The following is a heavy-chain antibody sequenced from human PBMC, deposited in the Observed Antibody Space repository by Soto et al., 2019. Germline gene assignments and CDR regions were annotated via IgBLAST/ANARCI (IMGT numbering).Heavy chain of an antibody. CDR1: GGSFTGYY. Sequence: QLQLHQSGAGLLKPSETLSLTCDVSGGSFTGYYWSWIRQPPGKGLEWIGEINHSGFTNYNPSLMGRVTISLDTSKSQFSLKLKSLTAADTAFYFCARGHGRFAHWGQGTLVTVSS. J-gene: IGHJ4*02. V-gene: IGHV4-34*01. CDR2: INHSGFT. CDR3: ARGHGRFAH.